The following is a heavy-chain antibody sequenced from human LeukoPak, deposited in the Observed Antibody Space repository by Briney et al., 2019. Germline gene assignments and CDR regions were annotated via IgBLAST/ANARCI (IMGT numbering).Heavy chain of an antibody. CDR3: ATAQLAAGTSGGGIDY. V-gene: IGHV1-8*01. CDR2: MNTNSGNT. Sequence: ASVTVSCKASGYTFTSYDINWVRQATGQGLEWMGWMNTNSGNTGYAQKFQGRVTMTRNTSIRTAYMALSSLRSEYTAVYYCATAQLAAGTSGGGIDYWGQGTLVTVSS. J-gene: IGHJ4*02. D-gene: IGHD6-13*01. CDR1: GYTFTSYD.